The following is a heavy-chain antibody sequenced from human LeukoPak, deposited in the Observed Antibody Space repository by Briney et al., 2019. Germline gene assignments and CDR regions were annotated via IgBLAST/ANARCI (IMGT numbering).Heavy chain of an antibody. J-gene: IGHJ4*02. CDR3: AKVQLLWFGELHGGEFDY. D-gene: IGHD3-10*01. V-gene: IGHV3-30*18. CDR2: ISYDGSNK. CDR1: GFTFNYFS. Sequence: GGSLRLSCAASGFTFNYFSVNWVRQAPGKGLEWVAVISYDGSNKYYADSVKGRFTISRDNSKNTLYLQMNSLRAEDTAVYYCAKVQLLWFGELHGGEFDYWGQGTLVTVSS.